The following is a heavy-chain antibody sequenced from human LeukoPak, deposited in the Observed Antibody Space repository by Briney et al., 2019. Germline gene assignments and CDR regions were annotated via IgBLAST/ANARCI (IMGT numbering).Heavy chain of an antibody. CDR3: ARGLYTYNVRYFDN. CDR2: IYYSGST. Sequence: SETLSLTCTVSGGSISSYYWSWIRQPPGKGLEWIGYIYYSGSTNYNPSLKSRVTISVDTSKNQFSLKLSSVTAADTAVYYCARGLYTYNVRYFDNWGQGTLVTVSS. J-gene: IGHJ4*02. D-gene: IGHD2-2*02. CDR1: GGSISSYY. V-gene: IGHV4-59*12.